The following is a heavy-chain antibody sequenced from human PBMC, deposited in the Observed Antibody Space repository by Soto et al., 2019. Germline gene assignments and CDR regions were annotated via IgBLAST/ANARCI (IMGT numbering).Heavy chain of an antibody. V-gene: IGHV3-30*18. CDR1: GFTFSSYG. J-gene: IGHJ3*02. CDR3: AKDLLRLSAFDI. CDR2: ISYDGSNK. Sequence: QVQLVESGVGVVQPGRSLRLSSAASGFTFSSYGMHWVRKAPGKGLEWVAVISYDGSNKYYADSVKGRFTISRDNSKNTLYLQMNSLRAEDTAVYYCAKDLLRLSAFDIWGQGTMVTVSS. D-gene: IGHD1-26*01.